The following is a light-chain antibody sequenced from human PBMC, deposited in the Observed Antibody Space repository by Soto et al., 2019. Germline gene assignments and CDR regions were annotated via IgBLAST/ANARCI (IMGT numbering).Light chain of an antibody. CDR2: RNN. CDR3: AAWDDSLSGVV. Sequence: QSVLTQPPSASETPGQRVTISCSGSSSNIGRSYVYWYQQLPGTAPKLLIYRNNPRPSGVPDRFSGSKSGTSASLAISGLRSEDEADYYCAAWDDSLSGVVFGGGTKLTVL. V-gene: IGLV1-47*01. CDR1: SSNIGRSY. J-gene: IGLJ2*01.